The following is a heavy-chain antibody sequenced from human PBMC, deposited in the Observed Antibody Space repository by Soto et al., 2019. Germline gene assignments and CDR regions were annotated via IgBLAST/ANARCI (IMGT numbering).Heavy chain of an antibody. CDR1: RDGIASYD. Sequence: ASVEACCKAPRDGIASYDMNWVRQATGQGLEWMGWINPNSGNTGYAQKFQGRVTMTRNTSISTAYMELSSLRSVDTAVYYCARELSSSWYYNWFDPWRQGTLVTVSS. CDR3: ARELSSSWYYNWFDP. CDR2: INPNSGNT. V-gene: IGHV1-8*01. D-gene: IGHD6-13*01. J-gene: IGHJ5*02.